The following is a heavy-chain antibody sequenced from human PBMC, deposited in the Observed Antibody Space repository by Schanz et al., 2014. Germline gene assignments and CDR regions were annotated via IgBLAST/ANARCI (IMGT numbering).Heavy chain of an antibody. CDR1: GGSMSSYY. Sequence: QVQLQETGPGLVKPSETLSLTCTVSGGSMSSYYWTWIRQPPGKGLEWIGYIYYSGSTNYNPSLRSRVTISVDTSKNHFSLKLTAGTAADTAVYYCARQILIGAFDIWGQGTMVTVSS. CDR2: IYYSGST. V-gene: IGHV4-59*08. J-gene: IGHJ3*02. CDR3: ARQILIGAFDI. D-gene: IGHD3-9*01.